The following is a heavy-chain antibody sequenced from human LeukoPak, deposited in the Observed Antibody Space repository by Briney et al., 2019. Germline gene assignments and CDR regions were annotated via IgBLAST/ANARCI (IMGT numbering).Heavy chain of an antibody. J-gene: IGHJ4*02. CDR1: GGSISGYY. Sequence: SETLSLTCTVSGGSISGYYWSWIRQSPGKGLEWIGYTKYGGATNYNPSLKSRVAVSVDTSKNQFSPKLSSVTAADTAVYYCARRYYDSSGYYYFDHWGQGTLVTVSS. CDR3: ARRYYDSSGYYYFDH. CDR2: TKYGGAT. V-gene: IGHV4-59*01. D-gene: IGHD3-22*01.